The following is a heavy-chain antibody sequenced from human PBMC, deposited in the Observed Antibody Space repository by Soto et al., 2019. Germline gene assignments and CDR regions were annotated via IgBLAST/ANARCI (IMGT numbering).Heavy chain of an antibody. CDR1: GYTFTSYD. CDR2: MNPNSGNT. D-gene: IGHD3-22*01. Sequence: QVQLVQSGAEVKKPGASVKVSCKASGYTFTSYDINWVRQATGQGLEWMGWMNPNSGNTGYAQKFQGRVTMTRNTSLSPAYMGLGSLGSEDTAGYYCASARGRYYDSSGYFSFDYWGQGTLVTVSS. V-gene: IGHV1-8*01. J-gene: IGHJ4*02. CDR3: ASARGRYYDSSGYFSFDY.